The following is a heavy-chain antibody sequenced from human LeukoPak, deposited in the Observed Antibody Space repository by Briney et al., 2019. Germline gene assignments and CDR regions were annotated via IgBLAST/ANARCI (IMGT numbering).Heavy chain of an antibody. Sequence: GGSLRLSCAASGFTFSSYYMAWFRQAPGKGLEWVAHIKQDGSEKYYVDSVKGRFTISRDNAKNSLFLQLNRLRVEDTAVYYCARGGGVTYYDSTGYLWYFDYWGQGTLVTVSS. CDR3: ARGGGVTYYDSTGYLWYFDY. CDR2: IKQDGSEK. J-gene: IGHJ4*02. D-gene: IGHD3-22*01. V-gene: IGHV3-7*05. CDR1: GFTFSSYY.